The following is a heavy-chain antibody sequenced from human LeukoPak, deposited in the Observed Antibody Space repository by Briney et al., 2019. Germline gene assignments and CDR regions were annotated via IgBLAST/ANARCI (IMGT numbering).Heavy chain of an antibody. D-gene: IGHD3-16*01. J-gene: IGHJ4*02. V-gene: IGHV4-59*01. CDR3: ARGQEGWDVLGGYYFDY. CDR1: GGSISSYY. CDR2: IYYSGST. Sequence: PSETLSLTCTVSGGSISSYYWSWIRQPPGKGLEWIGYIYYSGSTNYNPSLKSRVTISVDTSKNQFSLKLSSVTAADTAVYYCARGQEGWDVLGGYYFDYWGQGTLVTVSS.